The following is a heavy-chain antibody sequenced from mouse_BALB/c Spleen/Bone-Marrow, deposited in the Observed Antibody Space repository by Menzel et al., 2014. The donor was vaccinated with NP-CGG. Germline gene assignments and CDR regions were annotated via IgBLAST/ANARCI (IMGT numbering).Heavy chain of an antibody. Sequence: EVQLQQSGPELVKPGASVKMSCKASGYTFTSYVMHWVKQKPGQGLEWIGYINPYNDGTKYNEKFKGKATLTSDKSSSTAYMELSSLTSEDSVVYYCARGGYGNVYYAMDYWGQGTSVTVSS. D-gene: IGHD2-10*02. CDR1: GYTFTSYV. CDR3: ARGGYGNVYYAMDY. J-gene: IGHJ4*01. CDR2: INPYNDGT. V-gene: IGHV1-14*01.